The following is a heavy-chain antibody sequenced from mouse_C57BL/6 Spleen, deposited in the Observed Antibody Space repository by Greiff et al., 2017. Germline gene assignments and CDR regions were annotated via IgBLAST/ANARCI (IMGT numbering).Heavy chain of an antibody. V-gene: IGHV5-4*01. CDR2: ISDGGSYT. Sequence: EVKLMESGGGLVKPGGSLKLSCAASGFPFSSYAMSWVRQTPEKRLEWVATISDGGSYTYYPDNVKGRFTISRDNAKNNLYLQMSHLKSEDTAMYYCARDRDGYWYFDVWGTGTTVTVSS. CDR3: ARDRDGYWYFDV. CDR1: GFPFSSYA. D-gene: IGHD2-3*01. J-gene: IGHJ1*03.